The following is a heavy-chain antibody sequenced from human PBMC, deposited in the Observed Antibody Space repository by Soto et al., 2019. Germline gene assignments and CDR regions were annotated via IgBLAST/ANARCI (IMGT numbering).Heavy chain of an antibody. CDR3: ASARHIGP. J-gene: IGHJ5*02. Sequence: PGGSLRLSCAASGFTFSNYWMSWVRQAPGKGLEWVANINQDGSESNYADSVKGRFTISRDNAENSLYLQMTSLRAEDTAVYYCASARHIGPWGQGTLVTVSS. D-gene: IGHD2-21*01. V-gene: IGHV3-7*01. CDR1: GFTFSNYW. CDR2: INQDGSES.